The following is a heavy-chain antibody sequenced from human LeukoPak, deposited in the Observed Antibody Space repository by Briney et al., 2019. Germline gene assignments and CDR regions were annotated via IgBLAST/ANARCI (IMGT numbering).Heavy chain of an antibody. D-gene: IGHD6-19*01. J-gene: IGHJ4*02. CDR2: INHSGST. CDR3: ARVRAGSGWNFDY. Sequence: SETLSLTCAVYGGSFSGYYWSWIRQPPGKGLEWIGEINHSGSTNYNPSLKSRVTISVDTSKNQFSLKLSSVTAADTAVYYCARVRAGSGWNFDYWGQGTLVTVSS. V-gene: IGHV4-34*01. CDR1: GGSFSGYY.